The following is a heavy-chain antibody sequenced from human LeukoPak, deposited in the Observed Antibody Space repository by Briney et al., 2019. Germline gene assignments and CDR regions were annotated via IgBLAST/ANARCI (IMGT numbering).Heavy chain of an antibody. Sequence: GGSLRLSCAASGFTFSFYEMNWVRQAPGKGLEWVSYISSSGSTIFHADSVKGRFTISRDNAKNSLYLQMNSLRAEDTAVYYCVIKGGDYVDSFDYWGQGTLVTVSS. V-gene: IGHV3-48*03. CDR1: GFTFSFYE. CDR2: ISSSGSTI. D-gene: IGHD4-17*01. J-gene: IGHJ4*02. CDR3: VIKGGDYVDSFDY.